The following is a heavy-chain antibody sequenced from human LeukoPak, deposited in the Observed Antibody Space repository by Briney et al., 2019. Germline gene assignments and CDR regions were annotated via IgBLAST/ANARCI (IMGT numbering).Heavy chain of an antibody. CDR1: GFTFSSYA. CDR2: ISGSGGST. D-gene: IGHD3-3*01. Sequence: PGGSLRLSCAASGFTFSSYAMSWVRQAPGKGLEWVSAISGSGGSTYYADSVKGRFTISRDNSKNTLYLQMNSLRAEDTAVYYCAKPLDFFRSGPTLFDYWGQGTLVTVSS. CDR3: AKPLDFFRSGPTLFDY. J-gene: IGHJ4*02. V-gene: IGHV3-23*01.